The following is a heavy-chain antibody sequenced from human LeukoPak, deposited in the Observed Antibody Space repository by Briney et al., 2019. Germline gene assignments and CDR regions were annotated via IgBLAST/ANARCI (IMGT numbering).Heavy chain of an antibody. CDR2: VNADGSST. CDR1: GFTFISYW. J-gene: IGHJ5*02. CDR3: ARVGVGSYNWFDP. Sequence: GGSLRLSCAASGFTFISYWMHWVRQAPGKGLVWVSRVNADGSSTSYADSMKGRFTISRDNAENTLYLQMNSLRAEDTAVYYCARVGVGSYNWFDPWGQGTMVTVSS. V-gene: IGHV3-74*01. D-gene: IGHD2-15*01.